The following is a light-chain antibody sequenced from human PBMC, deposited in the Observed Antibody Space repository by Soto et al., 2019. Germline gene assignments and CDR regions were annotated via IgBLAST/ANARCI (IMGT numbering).Light chain of an antibody. V-gene: IGLV4-69*02. J-gene: IGLJ1*01. CDR2: LNSDGSH. CDR3: QTWVTGIHV. CDR1: SGHSSYA. Sequence: QLVLTQSPSASASLXASVKXXXTXSSGHSSYAIAWHQQQPEKGPRYLMKLNSDGSHSKGDGIPDRFSGSSSGAERYLTISSLQSEDEADYYCQTWVTGIHVFGTGTKLTVL.